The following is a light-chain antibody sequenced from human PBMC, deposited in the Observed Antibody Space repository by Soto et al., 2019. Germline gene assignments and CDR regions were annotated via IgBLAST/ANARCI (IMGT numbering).Light chain of an antibody. Sequence: AIQLTQSPSSLSASVGDRVTISCRASQAIKSALVWYQRKPGKPPKLLVYDASSLEGGVPSRFSGSGSGTDFTLTISSLQPEDLATYYCQQHNALPLTFGGGTKVEIK. V-gene: IGKV1-13*02. CDR1: QAIKSA. CDR2: DAS. J-gene: IGKJ4*01. CDR3: QQHNALPLT.